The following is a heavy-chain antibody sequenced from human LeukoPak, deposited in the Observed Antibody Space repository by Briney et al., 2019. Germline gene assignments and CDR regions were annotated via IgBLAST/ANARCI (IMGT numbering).Heavy chain of an antibody. D-gene: IGHD4-23*01. CDR3: ARHEDYGGKDY. CDR1: GYSISSGYY. CDR2: IYHGGGT. Sequence: KPSGTLSLTCAVSGYSISSGYYWGCLRQPPGKGLGWIGRIYHGGGTYYNPSVKSRVTISVDKAKNQFSLKLSTVSAADTAVYYCARHEDYGGKDYWGQGTLVTVSS. J-gene: IGHJ4*02. V-gene: IGHV4-38-2*01.